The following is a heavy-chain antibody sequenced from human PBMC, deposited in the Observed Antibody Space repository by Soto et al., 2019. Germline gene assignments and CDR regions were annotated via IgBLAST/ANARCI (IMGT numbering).Heavy chain of an antibody. D-gene: IGHD3-10*01. CDR2: ISAYNGNT. CDR1: GYTFTMFG. Sequence: VQLVQSGAEVKKPGASEKVSCKASGYTFTMFGISWVRQAPGQGLEWMGWISAYNGNTKDAQKFQDRVTMTTDTSTNTAYMELRSLRSDDTAVYYCVRDYGVIRGAIVDSWGQGNVVTVSS. V-gene: IGHV1-18*01. CDR3: VRDYGVIRGAIVDS. J-gene: IGHJ4*02.